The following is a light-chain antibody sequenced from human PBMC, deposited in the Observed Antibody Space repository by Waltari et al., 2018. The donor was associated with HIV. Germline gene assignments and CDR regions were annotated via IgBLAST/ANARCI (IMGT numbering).Light chain of an antibody. V-gene: IGLV6-57*03. CDR2: EDN. J-gene: IGLJ2*01. CDR3: QSYDSRNHVV. CDR1: SGSIASNY. Sequence: NFMLTQPHSVSESPGKTVTISCTRSSGSIASNYVQWYQQRPGSAPPHMIYEDNQRPSGVPDLLSGSIDSSSNSASLTISGLKTEDEGDYYCQSYDSRNHVVFGGGTKLTVL.